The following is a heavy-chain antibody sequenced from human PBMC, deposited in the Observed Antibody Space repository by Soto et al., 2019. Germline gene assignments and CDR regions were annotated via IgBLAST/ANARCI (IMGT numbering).Heavy chain of an antibody. V-gene: IGHV1-69*12. D-gene: IGHD6-19*01. CDR3: ASYLEGIAGAGTRRRFWYYAMDV. Sequence: QVQLVQSGAEVKKPGSSVKVSCKASGGTFSSYAISWVRQAPGQGLEWMGGIIPIFGTANYAQKFQGRVTITADESTSTAYMELSSLRSEDTAVYYCASYLEGIAGAGTRRRFWYYAMDVWGQGTTVTVSS. CDR1: GGTFSSYA. CDR2: IIPIFGTA. J-gene: IGHJ6*02.